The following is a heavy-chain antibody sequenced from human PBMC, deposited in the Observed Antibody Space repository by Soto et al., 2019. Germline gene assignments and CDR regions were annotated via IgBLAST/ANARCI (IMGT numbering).Heavy chain of an antibody. J-gene: IGHJ3*02. CDR3: AKEEASGVYYDSSGYCPGAFDI. D-gene: IGHD3-22*01. CDR1: GYTFTSYG. CDR2: ISAYNGNT. V-gene: IGHV1-18*01. Sequence: ASVKVSCKASGYTFTSYGISWVRQAPGQGLEWMGWISAYNGNTNYAQKLQGRVTMTTDTSTSTAYMELRSLRSDDTAVYYCAKEEASGVYYDSSGYCPGAFDIWGQGTMVTV.